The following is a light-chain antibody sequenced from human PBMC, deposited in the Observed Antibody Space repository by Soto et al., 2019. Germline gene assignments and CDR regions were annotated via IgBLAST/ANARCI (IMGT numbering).Light chain of an antibody. CDR1: QSVSSSY. CDR2: AAS. V-gene: IGKV3-20*01. Sequence: EIVLTQSPGTLSWSPGERATLSCRASQSVSSSYLAWYQQKPGQAPRLLIYAASYRATGIPDKFSGSGSGTDFSLTISRLEPEDSAVYYCQLYGISPHFGQGTRLEIK. J-gene: IGKJ5*01. CDR3: QLYGISPH.